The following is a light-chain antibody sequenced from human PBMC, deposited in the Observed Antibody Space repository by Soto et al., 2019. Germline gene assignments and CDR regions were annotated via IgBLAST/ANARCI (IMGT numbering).Light chain of an antibody. V-gene: IGLV7-46*01. Sequence: QAVVTQEPSLTLSPGGTVTLTCGSSTGAVTNGHYPYWFQQKPGQAPRTLIYDTTNRHSWTPAQFSGSLLGCKAALTLSGAQPEDEAEYYCLLSYYGPYVFASGT. CDR3: LLSYYGPYV. CDR2: DTT. J-gene: IGLJ1*01. CDR1: TGAVTNGHY.